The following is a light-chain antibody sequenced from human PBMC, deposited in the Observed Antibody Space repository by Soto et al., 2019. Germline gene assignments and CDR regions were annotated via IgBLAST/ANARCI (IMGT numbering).Light chain of an antibody. V-gene: IGKV1-5*03. Sequence: DIQMTQSPSTLSASVGDRVTIACRASQNIYSWLAWYQQKPGKAPKIMIYKASTLESGVPSRFSGSGSGTEFTLTIDSLQPDDFATYFCQQYHGYPVTFGGGTKVEI. CDR2: KAS. CDR3: QQYHGYPVT. J-gene: IGKJ4*01. CDR1: QNIYSW.